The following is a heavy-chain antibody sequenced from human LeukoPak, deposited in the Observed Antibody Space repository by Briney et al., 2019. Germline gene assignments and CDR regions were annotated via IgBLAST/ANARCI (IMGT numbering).Heavy chain of an antibody. CDR2: IYSGGST. Sequence: GGSLRLSCAASGFTVSSNYMSWVRQAPGKGLEWVSVIYSGGSTYYADSVKGRFTISRDNSKNTLYLQMNSLRAEDTAVYYCARARLYYYYGMDVWGQGTTVTVSS. CDR1: GFTVSSNY. CDR3: ARARLYYYYGMDV. D-gene: IGHD6-25*01. J-gene: IGHJ6*02. V-gene: IGHV3-66*01.